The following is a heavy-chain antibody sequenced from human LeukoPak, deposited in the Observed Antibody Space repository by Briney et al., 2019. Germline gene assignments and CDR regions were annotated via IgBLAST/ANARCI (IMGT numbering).Heavy chain of an antibody. V-gene: IGHV3-74*01. CDR2: INTDGSST. J-gene: IGHJ4*02. D-gene: IGHD1-26*01. CDR1: GFTFISYR. Sequence: GGSLRLSCAASGFTFISYRMHWVRQAPGMGLVWVSRINTDGSSTRYADSVKGRFTISRDNAKNTLYLQMNSLRAEDTAVYYCARDGEGEHAIDYWGQGTLVTVSS. CDR3: ARDGEGEHAIDY.